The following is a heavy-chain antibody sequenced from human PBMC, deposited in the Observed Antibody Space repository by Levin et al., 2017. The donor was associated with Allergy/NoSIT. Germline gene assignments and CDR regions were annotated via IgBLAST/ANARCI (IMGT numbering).Heavy chain of an antibody. CDR2: ISWNSGSI. V-gene: IGHV3-9*01. J-gene: IGHJ4*02. CDR1: GFTFDDYA. Sequence: SLKISCAASGFTFDDYAMHWVRQAPGKGLEWVSGISWNSGSIGYADSVKGRFTISRDNAKNSLYLQMNSLRAEDTALYYCAKGDYGDYVFDYWGQGTLVTVSS. D-gene: IGHD4-17*01. CDR3: AKGDYGDYVFDY.